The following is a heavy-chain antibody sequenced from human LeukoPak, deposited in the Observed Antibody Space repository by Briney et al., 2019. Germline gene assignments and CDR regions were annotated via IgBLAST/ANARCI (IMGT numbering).Heavy chain of an antibody. CDR2: ISGSGDST. J-gene: IGHJ4*02. D-gene: IGHD1-26*01. V-gene: IGHV3-23*01. CDR3: ANLGATKYYFDY. CDR1: GFTFSSYA. Sequence: GSLRLSCAASGFTFSSYAMSWVRQAPGKGLEWVSAISGSGDSTYYADSVKGRFTISRDNSKNTLYLQMNSLRAEDTAVYYCANLGATKYYFDYWGQGTLVTVSS.